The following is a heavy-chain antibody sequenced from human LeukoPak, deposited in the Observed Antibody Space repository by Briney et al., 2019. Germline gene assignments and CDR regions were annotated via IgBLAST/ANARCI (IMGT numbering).Heavy chain of an antibody. CDR2: ISGSGGST. CDR1: GFDISYNY. Sequence: GGSLRLSCAASGFDISYNYVGWVRQAPGKGLEWVSAISGSGGSTYYADSVKGRFTISRDNSKNTLYLQMNSLRAEDTAVYYCAKGLIAARPNFDYWGQGTLVTVSS. D-gene: IGHD6-6*01. J-gene: IGHJ4*02. CDR3: AKGLIAARPNFDY. V-gene: IGHV3-23*01.